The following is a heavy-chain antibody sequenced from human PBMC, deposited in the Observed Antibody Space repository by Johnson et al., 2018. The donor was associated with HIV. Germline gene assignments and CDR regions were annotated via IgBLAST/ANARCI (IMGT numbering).Heavy chain of an antibody. Sequence: VRLVETGGDLIQPGGSLRLSCAASGFTVSSNYMTWVRQAPGKGLEWVSAIYSGGRTSYADSVKGRFTISRDNAKDTLYLQMNSLRAGDTAVYYCARAGKWSGDAFDIWGQGTTVTVSS. J-gene: IGHJ3*02. V-gene: IGHV3-53*02. CDR3: ARAGKWSGDAFDI. CDR1: GFTVSSNY. D-gene: IGHD3-10*01. CDR2: IYSGGRT.